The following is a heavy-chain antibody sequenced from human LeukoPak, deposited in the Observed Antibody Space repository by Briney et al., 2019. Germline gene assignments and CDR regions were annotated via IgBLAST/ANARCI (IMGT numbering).Heavy chain of an antibody. CDR2: IYTSGST. CDR1: GGSISSYY. CDR3: ARDNYYGSGSKLAFDI. J-gene: IGHJ3*02. V-gene: IGHV4-4*07. Sequence: SETLSLTCTVSGGSISSYYWSWIRQPAGKGLEWIGRIYTSGSTNYNPSLKSRVTMSVDTSKNQFSLKLSSVTAADTAVYYCARDNYYGSGSKLAFDIWGQGTMVTVSS. D-gene: IGHD3-10*01.